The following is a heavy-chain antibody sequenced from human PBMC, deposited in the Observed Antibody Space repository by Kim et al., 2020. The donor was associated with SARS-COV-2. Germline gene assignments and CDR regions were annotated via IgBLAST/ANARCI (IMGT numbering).Heavy chain of an antibody. Sequence: ASVKVSCKVSGYTLTELSMHWVRQAPGKGLECMGGFDPEDGETIYAQKFQGRVTMTEDTSTDTAYMELSSLRSEDTAVYYCATDGSRYYYDSSGYKYYGMDVWGQGTTVTVSS. CDR2: FDPEDGET. V-gene: IGHV1-24*01. CDR1: GYTLTELS. CDR3: ATDGSRYYYDSSGYKYYGMDV. J-gene: IGHJ6*02. D-gene: IGHD3-22*01.